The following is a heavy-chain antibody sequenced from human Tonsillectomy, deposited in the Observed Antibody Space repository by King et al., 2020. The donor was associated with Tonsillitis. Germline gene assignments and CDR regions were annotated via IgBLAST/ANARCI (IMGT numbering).Heavy chain of an antibody. V-gene: IGHV4-30-4*01. J-gene: IGHJ5*02. CDR2: IYYSGST. CDR1: GGSISSGDYY. CDR3: ARVGGLITFGGVT. Sequence: QLQESGPGLVKPSQTLSLTCTVSGGSISSGDYYWSWIRQPPGKGLEWIGYIYYSGSTYYNPSLKSRVTISVDTSKNQFSLKLSSVTAADTAVYYCARVGGLITFGGVTWGQGPLVTVSS. D-gene: IGHD3-16*01.